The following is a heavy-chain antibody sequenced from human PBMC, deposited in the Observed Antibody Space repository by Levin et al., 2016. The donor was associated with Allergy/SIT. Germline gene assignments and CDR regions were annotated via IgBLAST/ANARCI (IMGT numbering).Heavy chain of an antibody. J-gene: IGHJ6*02. Sequence: VRQMPGKGLEWIGEIYHSGSTNYNPSLKSRVTISVDKSKNQFSLKLSSVTAADTAVYYCASVPYYYDSSGYRDYYYGMDVWGQGTTVTVSS. D-gene: IGHD3-22*01. V-gene: IGHV4-4*02. CDR2: IYHSGST. CDR3: ASVPYYYDSSGYRDYYYGMDV.